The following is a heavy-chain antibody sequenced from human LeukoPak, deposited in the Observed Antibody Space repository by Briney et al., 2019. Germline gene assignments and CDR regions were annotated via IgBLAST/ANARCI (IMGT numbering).Heavy chain of an antibody. V-gene: IGHV4-59*01. Sequence: SSETLSLTCTVSGGSISSYYWSWIRQPPGKGPEWIGYIYYSGSTNYNPSLKSRVTISVDTSKNQFSLKLSSVTAADTAVYYCARAHADYWGQGTLVTVSS. CDR1: GGSISSYY. J-gene: IGHJ4*02. CDR3: ARAHADY. CDR2: IYYSGST.